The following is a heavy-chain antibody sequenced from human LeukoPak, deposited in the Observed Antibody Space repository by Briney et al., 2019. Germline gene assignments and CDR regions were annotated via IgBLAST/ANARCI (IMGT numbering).Heavy chain of an antibody. Sequence: SETLSLTCTVSGGSISSSTFYWGWIRQPPGKGLEWIGTIYYSGSTYYSPSLKSRVTISVDTSKNQFSLKLSSVTAADTAVYYCARPVPSRLGWFDPWGQGTLVTVSS. CDR3: ARPVPSRLGWFDP. CDR2: IYYSGST. CDR1: GGSISSSTFY. J-gene: IGHJ5*02. D-gene: IGHD1-1*01. V-gene: IGHV4-39*01.